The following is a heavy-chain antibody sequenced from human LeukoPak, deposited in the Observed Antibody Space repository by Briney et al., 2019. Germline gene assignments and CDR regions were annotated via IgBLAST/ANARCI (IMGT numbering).Heavy chain of an antibody. Sequence: ASVKVSCKASRGTFSSYAISWVRQAPGQGREWMGGIIPIFGTANYAQKFQGRVTITTDESTSTAYMELSSLRSEDTAVYYCARGTSNDYVWGSYAFDIWGQGTMVTVSS. CDR2: IIPIFGTA. D-gene: IGHD3-16*01. V-gene: IGHV1-69*05. CDR3: ARGTSNDYVWGSYAFDI. CDR1: RGTFSSYA. J-gene: IGHJ3*02.